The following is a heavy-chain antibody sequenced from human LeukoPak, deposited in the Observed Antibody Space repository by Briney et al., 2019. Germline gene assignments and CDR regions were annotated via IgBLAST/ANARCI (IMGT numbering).Heavy chain of an antibody. J-gene: IGHJ4*02. D-gene: IGHD1-26*01. CDR3: ARHEGSIYFDY. Sequence: SETLSLTCTVSGGSISSYYWSWIRQPPGKGLEWIGYIYYSGSTNYNPSLKSRVTISVDTSKNQFSLKLSSVTAADTAVYYCARHEGSIYFDYWGQGTLVTVSS. CDR2: IYYSGST. V-gene: IGHV4-59*08. CDR1: GGSISSYY.